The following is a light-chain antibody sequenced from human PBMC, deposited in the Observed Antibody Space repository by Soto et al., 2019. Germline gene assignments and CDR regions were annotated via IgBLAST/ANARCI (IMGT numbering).Light chain of an antibody. V-gene: IGLV2-14*01. CDR3: SSYTASSTLV. J-gene: IGLJ2*01. CDR2: DVS. Sequence: QSALTQPASVSGSPGQSITISCTGTSSDVGGYNYVSWYQQHPGKAPKFMIYDVSNRPSGVSNRFSGSKSGNTASLTISGLQAENEDDYYSSSYTASSTLVFGGGTKLPVL. CDR1: SSDVGGYNY.